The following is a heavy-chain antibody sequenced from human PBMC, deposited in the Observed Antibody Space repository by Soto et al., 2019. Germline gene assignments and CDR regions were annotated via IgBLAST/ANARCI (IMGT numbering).Heavy chain of an antibody. CDR2: ISAYNGDK. CDR1: GYTFINYG. J-gene: IGHJ6*02. CDR3: ARDGPHIPAVGDV. Sequence: QVYLVQSGPEVKKPGASVKVSCKASGYTFINYGVSWVRQAPGQGLEWMGWISAYNGDKKYAQNVQGRVTLTTDTSTSTAYMEMRTLRFDDTAAYYCARDGPHIPAVGDVWGQGTTVTVSS. D-gene: IGHD6-13*01. V-gene: IGHV1-18*01.